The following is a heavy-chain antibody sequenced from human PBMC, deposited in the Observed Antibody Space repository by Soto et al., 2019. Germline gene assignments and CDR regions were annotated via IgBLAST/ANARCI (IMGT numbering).Heavy chain of an antibody. CDR1: GFTFSSYA. CDR3: AKGPYYDILTGYYKG. V-gene: IGHV3-23*01. D-gene: IGHD3-9*01. J-gene: IGHJ4*02. Sequence: GGSLRLSCAASGFTFSSYAMSWVRQAPGKGLEWVSAISGSGGSTYYADSVKGRFTISRDNSKNTLYLQMNSLRAEDTAVYYCAKGPYYDILTGYYKGWGQGTLVTVSS. CDR2: ISGSGGST.